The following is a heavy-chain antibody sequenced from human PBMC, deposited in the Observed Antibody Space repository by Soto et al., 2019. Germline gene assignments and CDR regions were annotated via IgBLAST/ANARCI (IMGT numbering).Heavy chain of an antibody. CDR1: GGTFSSYA. CDR2: IIPIFGTA. J-gene: IGHJ5*02. V-gene: IGHV1-69*13. Sequence: SVKVSCKASGGTFSSYAISWVRQAPGQGLEWMGGIIPIFGTANYAQKFQGRVTITADESTSTAYMELSSLRSEDTAVYSCARTPRVVATIFYRFDPWGQGTLVTVSS. D-gene: IGHD5-12*01. CDR3: ARTPRVVATIFYRFDP.